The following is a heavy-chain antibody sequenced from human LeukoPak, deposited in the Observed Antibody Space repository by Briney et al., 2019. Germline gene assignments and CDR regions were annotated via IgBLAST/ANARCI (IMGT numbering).Heavy chain of an antibody. CDR3: AKDFYGGKEPPGAFDI. Sequence: PGGSLRLSCAASGFTFSSYGMHWVRQAPGKGLEWVAFIRYDGSNKYYADSVKGRFTISRDNSKNTLYLQMNSLRAEDTAVYYCAKDFYGGKEPPGAFDIWGQGTMVTVSS. D-gene: IGHD4-23*01. J-gene: IGHJ3*02. CDR1: GFTFSSYG. V-gene: IGHV3-30*02. CDR2: IRYDGSNK.